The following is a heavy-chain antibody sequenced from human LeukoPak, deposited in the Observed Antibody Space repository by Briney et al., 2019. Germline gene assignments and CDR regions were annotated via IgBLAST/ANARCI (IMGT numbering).Heavy chain of an antibody. V-gene: IGHV3-21*01. CDR1: GFTFSSYW. CDR2: ISSSSSYI. J-gene: IGHJ4*02. Sequence: GGSLRLSCAASGFTFSSYWMNWARQAPGKGLEWVSSISSSSSYIYYADSVKGRFTISRDNAKNSLYLQMNSLRAEDTAVYYCARDRSSGWFDFDYWGQGTLVTVSS. D-gene: IGHD6-19*01. CDR3: ARDRSSGWFDFDY.